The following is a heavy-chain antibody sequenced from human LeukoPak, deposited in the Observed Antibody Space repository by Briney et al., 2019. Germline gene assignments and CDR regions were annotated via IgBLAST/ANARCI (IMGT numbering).Heavy chain of an antibody. Sequence: PSETLSLTCTVSGGSISSYYWSWIRQPPGKGLEWIAYIYSSGSTSYNPSLKSRVTISVDTSKNQFSLKLSSVTAADTAVYYCARTAMVRGVYLYYYYGMDVWGQGTTVTVSS. D-gene: IGHD3-10*01. CDR3: ARTAMVRGVYLYYYYGMDV. CDR1: GGSISSYY. J-gene: IGHJ6*02. CDR2: IYSSGST. V-gene: IGHV4-59*12.